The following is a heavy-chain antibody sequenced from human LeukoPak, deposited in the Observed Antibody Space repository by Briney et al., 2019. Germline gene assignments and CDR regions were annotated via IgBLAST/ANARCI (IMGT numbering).Heavy chain of an antibody. J-gene: IGHJ4*02. CDR1: GYTFTNYG. V-gene: IGHV1-18*01. CDR2: ISAYDGNT. Sequence: ASVKVSCKASGYTFTNYGFSWVRQAPGQGLEWMGWISAYDGNTNYAQRLQGRLTMTTDTSTSTAYMELRSLRSDDTAVYYCARGTTVTTPDYWGQGTLVTVSS. CDR3: ARGTTVTTPDY. D-gene: IGHD4-17*01.